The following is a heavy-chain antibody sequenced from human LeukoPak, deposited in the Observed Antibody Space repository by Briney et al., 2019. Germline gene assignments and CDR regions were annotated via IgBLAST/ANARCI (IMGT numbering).Heavy chain of an antibody. V-gene: IGHV3-7*02. J-gene: IGHJ4*02. Sequence: GGSLRLSCIASGFSFNSHWMSWVRQAPGKGLEWVANINQDGGEKYYVDSAKGRFIISRDNAKNSLYLQMNSLRAEDTAVYYCARVSSSSTNYFDSWGQGTLVTVSS. D-gene: IGHD6-19*01. CDR1: GFSFNSHW. CDR2: INQDGGEK. CDR3: ARVSSSSTNYFDS.